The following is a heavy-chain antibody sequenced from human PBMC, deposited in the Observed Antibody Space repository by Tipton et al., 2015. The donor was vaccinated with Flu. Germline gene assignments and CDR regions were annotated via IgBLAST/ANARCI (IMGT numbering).Heavy chain of an antibody. J-gene: IGHJ4*02. CDR1: GGSISSSSYY. V-gene: IGHV4-39*07. D-gene: IGHD3-9*01. CDR2: IYYSGST. CDR3: ARGGTNYYDILTGEGWYFDY. Sequence: TLSLTCTVSGGSISSSSYYWGWIRQPPGKGLEWIGSIYYSGSTYYNPSLKSRVTMSVDTSKNQFSLKLSSVTAADTAVYYCARGGTNYYDILTGEGWYFDYWGQGTLVTVSS.